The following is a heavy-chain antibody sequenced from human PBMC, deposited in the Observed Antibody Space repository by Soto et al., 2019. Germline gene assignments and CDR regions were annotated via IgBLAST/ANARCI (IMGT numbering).Heavy chain of an antibody. J-gene: IGHJ5*02. D-gene: IGHD6-13*01. CDR1: GGTCGGYG. CDR3: ARHPERIAQIGWFDP. V-gene: IGHV3-48*01. CDR2: ISSSSSTI. Sequence: PGGSLRLCCASSGGTCGGYGVNLVRQAPGKGLEWVSYISSSSSTIYYADSVKGRFTISRDNAKNSLYLQMNSLRAEDTAVYYCARHPERIAQIGWFDPWGQGTLVTVSS.